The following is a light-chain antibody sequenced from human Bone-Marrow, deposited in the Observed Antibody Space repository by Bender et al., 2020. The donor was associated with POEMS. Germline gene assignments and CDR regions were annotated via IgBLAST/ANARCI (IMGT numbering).Light chain of an antibody. CDR3: SSYTSTTTVI. Sequence: QSGLTQPVSVSGSPGQSIAISCSGTRDDIGGYDHVSWYQQHPGQAPKLIIHEVTDRAPGVADRFVGSKSGNTASLTISGIQAEDEADYYCSSYTSTTTVIFGGGTRLTVL. J-gene: IGLJ2*01. CDR1: RDDIGGYDH. CDR2: EVT. V-gene: IGLV2-14*01.